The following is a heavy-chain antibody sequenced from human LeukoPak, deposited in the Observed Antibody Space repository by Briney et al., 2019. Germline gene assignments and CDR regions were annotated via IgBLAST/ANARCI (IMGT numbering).Heavy chain of an antibody. CDR1: GGSISSGGYY. J-gene: IGHJ4*02. D-gene: IGHD5-24*01. CDR3: ARWLQNQLYFDY. Sequence: SETLSLTCTVSGGSISSGGYYWSWIRQHPGKGLEWIGRIYTSGSTNYNPSLKSRVTMSVDTSKNQFSLKLSSVTAADTAVYYCARWLQNQLYFDYWGQGTLVTVSS. V-gene: IGHV4-61*02. CDR2: IYTSGST.